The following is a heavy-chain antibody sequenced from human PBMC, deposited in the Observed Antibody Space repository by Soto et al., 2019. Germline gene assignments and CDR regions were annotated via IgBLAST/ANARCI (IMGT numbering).Heavy chain of an antibody. Sequence: QITLKESGPPLVKPTQTLTLTCTFSGFSLSTSGVGVGWIRQPPGKALEWLALIYWDDDKRYSPSLKSRLTITKDTSKNQLVLTMTNMDPVDTATYYCAHRRRFCSGTSCYSIWFDPWGQGTLVTVSS. CDR2: IYWDDDK. CDR3: AHRRRFCSGTSCYSIWFDP. D-gene: IGHD2-15*01. CDR1: GFSLSTSGVG. V-gene: IGHV2-5*02. J-gene: IGHJ5*02.